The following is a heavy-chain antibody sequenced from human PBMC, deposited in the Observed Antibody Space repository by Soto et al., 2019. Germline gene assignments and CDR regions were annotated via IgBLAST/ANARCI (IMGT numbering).Heavy chain of an antibody. CDR2: MSPSGSGI. J-gene: IGHJ4*02. CDR3: ARTARLVDY. Sequence: QVRLVESGGGLVKPGRSLRLSCVASGFTFTDHYMSWIRQAPGKGLEWIAYMSPSGSGISYADSAKGRFTISRDNARNTVYLQMNTLRAEDTAVYYCARTARLVDYWGQGTLVTVSS. CDR1: GFTFTDHY. V-gene: IGHV3-11*01.